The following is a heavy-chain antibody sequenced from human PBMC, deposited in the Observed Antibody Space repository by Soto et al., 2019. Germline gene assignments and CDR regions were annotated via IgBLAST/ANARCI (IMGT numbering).Heavy chain of an antibody. CDR2: IYYSGST. V-gene: IGHV4-31*03. J-gene: IGHJ4*02. CDR1: GGSISSGGYY. Sequence: SETLSLTCTVSGGSISSGGYYWSWIRQHPGKGLEWIGYIYYSGSTYYNPSLKSRVTISVDTSKNQFSLKLSSVTAADTAVYYCAREDAGYSSSWYRGAFDYWGQGTLVTVSS. D-gene: IGHD6-13*01. CDR3: AREDAGYSSSWYRGAFDY.